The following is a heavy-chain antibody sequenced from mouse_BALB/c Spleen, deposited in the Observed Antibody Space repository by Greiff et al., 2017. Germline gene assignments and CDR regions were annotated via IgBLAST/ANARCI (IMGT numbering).Heavy chain of an antibody. V-gene: IGHV3-8*02. CDR2: ISYSGST. CDR3: ARCPYYGNYDWYFDV. CDR1: GDSITSGY. D-gene: IGHD2-10*01. Sequence: DVQLQESGPSLVKPSQTLSLTCSVTGDSITSGYWNWIRKFPGNKLEYMGYISYSGSTYYNPSLKSRISITRDTSKNQYYLQLNSVTTEDTATYYCARCPYYGNYDWYFDVWGAGTTVTVSS. J-gene: IGHJ1*01.